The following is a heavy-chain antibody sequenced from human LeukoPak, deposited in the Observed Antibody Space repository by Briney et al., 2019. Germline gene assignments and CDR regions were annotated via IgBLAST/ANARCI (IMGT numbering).Heavy chain of an antibody. J-gene: IGHJ6*03. V-gene: IGHV4-4*07. D-gene: IGHD3-9*01. CDR3: ARASRDILTGYYHPPYYYYMDV. CDR2: IYTSGST. Sequence: SETLSLTCTVSGGSISSYYWSWIRQPAGKGLEWIGRIYTSGSTNYNPSLKSRVTMSVDTSKNQFSLKLSSVTAADTAVYYCARASRDILTGYYHPPYYYYMDVWGKGTTVTVSS. CDR1: GGSISSYY.